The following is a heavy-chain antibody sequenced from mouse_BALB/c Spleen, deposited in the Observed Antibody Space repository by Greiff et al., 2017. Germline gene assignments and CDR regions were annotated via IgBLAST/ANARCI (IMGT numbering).Heavy chain of an antibody. D-gene: IGHD2-3*01. CDR2: IDPANGNT. CDR1: GFNIKDTY. V-gene: IGHV14-3*02. J-gene: IGHJ1*01. Sequence: VKPGASVKLSCTASGFNIKDTYMHWVKQRPEQGLEWIGRIDPANGNTKYDPKFQGKATITADTSSNTAYLQLSSLTSEDTAVYYCARDGYYWYFDVWGAGTTVTVSS. CDR3: ARDGYYWYFDV.